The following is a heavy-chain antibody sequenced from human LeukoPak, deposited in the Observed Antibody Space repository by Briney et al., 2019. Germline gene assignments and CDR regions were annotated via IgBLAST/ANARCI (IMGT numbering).Heavy chain of an antibody. CDR2: ITTSGSTI. CDR3: ARDLKGRITIFGY. D-gene: IGHD3-9*01. V-gene: IGHV3-11*04. J-gene: IGHJ4*02. CDR1: EFSVGSNY. Sequence: GGSLRLSCAASEFSVGSNYMTWVRQAPGKGLECISYITTSGSTIYYADSVKGRFTISRDNAKNSLYLQMNSLRAEDTAVYYCARDLKGRITIFGYWGQGTLVTVSS.